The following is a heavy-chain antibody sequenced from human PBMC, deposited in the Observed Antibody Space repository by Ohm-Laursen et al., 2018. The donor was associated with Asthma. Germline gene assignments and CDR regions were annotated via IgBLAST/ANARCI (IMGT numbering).Heavy chain of an antibody. D-gene: IGHD3-3*01. CDR3: ARDVMEWYLPAFDF. CDR1: GFTFRSYA. CDR2: GGSYYDGGLK. J-gene: IGHJ4*02. V-gene: IGHV3-30-3*01. Sequence: SLRLSCTASGFTFRSYAMHWVRQAPGKGLEWVAVGGSYYDGGLKYYADSVNGRFTVSRDDSKNTLHLQMNSLSPDDPAVYYCARDVMEWYLPAFDFWGQGTLVTVSS.